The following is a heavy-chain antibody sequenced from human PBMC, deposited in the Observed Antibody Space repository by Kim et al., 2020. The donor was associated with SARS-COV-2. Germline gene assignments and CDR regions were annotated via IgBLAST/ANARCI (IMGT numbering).Heavy chain of an antibody. V-gene: IGHV3-30-3*01. Sequence: GGSLRLSCVASGFTFSSYAMHWVRQAPGKGLEWVAVISYDGSNKYYADSVKGRFTISRDNSKNTLYLQMNSLRAEDTAVYYCARDRSSSSAYYYYYMDVWVKGTTVTVSS. D-gene: IGHD6-6*01. CDR1: GFTFSSYA. J-gene: IGHJ6*03. CDR2: ISYDGSNK. CDR3: ARDRSSSSAYYYYYMDV.